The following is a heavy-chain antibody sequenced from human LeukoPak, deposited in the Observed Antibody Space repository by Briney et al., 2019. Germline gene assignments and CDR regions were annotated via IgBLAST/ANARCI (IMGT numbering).Heavy chain of an antibody. D-gene: IGHD6-13*01. CDR3: ATDLGSSRPNF. CDR1: GFTFSNAW. J-gene: IGHJ4*02. Sequence: GGSLRLSCAASGFTFSNAWMSWVRQAPGKGLEWVANIKQDGSEKYYVDSAKGRFTISRDNAKNSLYLQMNSLRAEDTAVYYCATDLGSSRPNFWGQGILVTVSS. CDR2: IKQDGSEK. V-gene: IGHV3-7*01.